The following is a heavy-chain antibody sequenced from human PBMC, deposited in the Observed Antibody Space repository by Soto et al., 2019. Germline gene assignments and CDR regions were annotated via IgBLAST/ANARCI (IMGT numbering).Heavy chain of an antibody. CDR3: ARVTLGYCTNGVCYDTDY. Sequence: SETLSLTCTVSGGSISSSSYYWGWIRQPPGKGLEWIGSIYYSGSTYYNPSLKSRVTISVDTSKNQFSLKLSSVTAADTAVYYCARVTLGYCTNGVCYDTDYWGQGTLVTVSS. J-gene: IGHJ4*02. V-gene: IGHV4-39*01. CDR2: IYYSGST. CDR1: GGSISSSSYY. D-gene: IGHD2-8*01.